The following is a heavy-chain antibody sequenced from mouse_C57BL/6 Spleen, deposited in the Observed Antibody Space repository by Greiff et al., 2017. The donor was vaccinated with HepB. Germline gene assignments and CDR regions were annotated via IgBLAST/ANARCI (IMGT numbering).Heavy chain of an antibody. V-gene: IGHV1-19*01. CDR2: INPYNGGT. Sequence: EVKLQESGPVLVKPGASVKMSCKASGYTFTDYYMNWVKQSHGKSLEWIGVINPYNGGTSYNQKFKGKATLTVDKSSSTAYMELNSLTSEDSAVYYCAREVAYYYAMDYWGQGTSVTVSS. D-gene: IGHD1-1*02. CDR1: GYTFTDYY. CDR3: AREVAYYYAMDY. J-gene: IGHJ4*01.